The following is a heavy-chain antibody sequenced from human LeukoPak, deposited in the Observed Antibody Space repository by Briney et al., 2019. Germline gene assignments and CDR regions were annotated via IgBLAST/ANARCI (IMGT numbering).Heavy chain of an antibody. V-gene: IGHV4-34*01. D-gene: IGHD5-24*01. J-gene: IGHJ5*02. CDR2: INHSGST. Sequence: PSETLSLTCAVYGGSFSGYYWSWIRQPPGKGLEWIGEINHSGSTNYNPSLKSRVTISVDTSKNQFSLKLSSVTAADTAVYYCARDHEMAAQDRVSGGFDPWGQGTLVTVSS. CDR1: GGSFSGYY. CDR3: ARDHEMAAQDRVSGGFDP.